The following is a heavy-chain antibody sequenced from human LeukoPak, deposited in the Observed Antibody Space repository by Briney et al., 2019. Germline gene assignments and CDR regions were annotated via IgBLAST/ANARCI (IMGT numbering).Heavy chain of an antibody. Sequence: PSETLSLTCSVSGYSISSGYYWGWIRQPPGKGLEWIGSIDHSGSTYYNPSLKSRVTISVDTSKNQFSLKLSSVTAADTAVYYCAREFSSGGSCYPMDVWGKGTTVTVSS. CDR2: IDHSGST. J-gene: IGHJ6*03. V-gene: IGHV4-38-2*02. CDR3: AREFSSGGSCYPMDV. CDR1: GYSISSGYY. D-gene: IGHD2-15*01.